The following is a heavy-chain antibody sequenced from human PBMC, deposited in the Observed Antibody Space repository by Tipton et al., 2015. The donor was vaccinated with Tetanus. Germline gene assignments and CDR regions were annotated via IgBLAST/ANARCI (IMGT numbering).Heavy chain of an antibody. D-gene: IGHD5-18*01. CDR3: ARQKRGYSYGAFDY. J-gene: IGHJ4*02. CDR1: GGSINRYY. V-gene: IGHV4-59*08. Sequence: TLSLTCTVSGGSINRYYWSWIRQPPGKGLEWIGYIYYSGSTNYNPSLKSRVTISVDTSKNQFSLKLSSVTAADTAVYYCARQKRGYSYGAFDYWGQGTLVTVSS. CDR2: IYYSGST.